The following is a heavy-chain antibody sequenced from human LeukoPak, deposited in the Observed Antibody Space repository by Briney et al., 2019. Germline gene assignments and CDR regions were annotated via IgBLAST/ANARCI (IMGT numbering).Heavy chain of an antibody. CDR2: IYYSGST. Sequence: SETLSLTCTVSGGSISSSSYYWGWIRQPPGKGLEWIGSIYYSGSTYYNPSLKNRVTISVDTSKNQFSLKLSSVTAADTAVYYCAREGGAYSGSYYGLDYWGQGTLVTVSS. CDR1: GGSISSSSYY. D-gene: IGHD1-26*01. V-gene: IGHV4-39*07. J-gene: IGHJ4*02. CDR3: AREGGAYSGSYYGLDY.